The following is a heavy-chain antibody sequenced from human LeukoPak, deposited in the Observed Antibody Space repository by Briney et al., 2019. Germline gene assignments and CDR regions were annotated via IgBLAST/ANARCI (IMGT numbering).Heavy chain of an antibody. J-gene: IGHJ3*02. D-gene: IGHD3-10*01. CDR3: ARDFPGVVRGVIRSDAFDI. Sequence: GRSLRLSCAASGFTFSSYAMHWVRQAPCKGLEWVAVISYDGSNKYYADSVKGRFTISRDNSKNTLYLQMNSLRAEDTAVYYCARDFPGVVRGVIRSDAFDIWGQGTMVTVSS. V-gene: IGHV3-30-3*01. CDR2: ISYDGSNK. CDR1: GFTFSSYA.